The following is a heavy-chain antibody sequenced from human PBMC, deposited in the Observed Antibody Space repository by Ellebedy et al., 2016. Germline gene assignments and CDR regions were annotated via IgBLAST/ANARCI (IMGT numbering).Heavy chain of an antibody. V-gene: IGHV4-59*02. CDR1: GGSVSSAY. CDR3: AKWNGDWNAYDV. J-gene: IGHJ3*01. CDR2: VFHTGTT. D-gene: IGHD1-1*01. Sequence: SETLSLTCNVSGGSVSSAYWNWTRRPPGKGLEWIGYVFHTGTTNYSPSLKSRVTMSVDTSKSQFFLGLTSVTAADTAVYYCAKWNGDWNAYDVWGQGTMVTVSS.